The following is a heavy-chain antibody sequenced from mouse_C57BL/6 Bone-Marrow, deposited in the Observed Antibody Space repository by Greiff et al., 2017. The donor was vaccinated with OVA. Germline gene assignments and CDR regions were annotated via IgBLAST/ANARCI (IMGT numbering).Heavy chain of an antibody. V-gene: IGHV1-5*01. J-gene: IGHJ3*01. CDR1: GYTFTSYW. CDR2: IYPGNSDT. CDR3: TRSPIYYYGSSYPWFAY. D-gene: IGHD1-1*01. Sequence: EVQLQQSGTVLARPGASVKMSCKTSGYTFTSYWMHWVKQRPGQGLEWIGAIYPGNSDTSYNQKFKGEAKLTAVTSASTAYMELSSLTNEDSAVYYCTRSPIYYYGSSYPWFAYWGQGTLVTVSA.